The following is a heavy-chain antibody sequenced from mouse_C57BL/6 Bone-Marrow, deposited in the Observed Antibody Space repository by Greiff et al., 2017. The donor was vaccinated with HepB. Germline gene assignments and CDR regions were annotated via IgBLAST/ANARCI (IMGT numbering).Heavy chain of an antibody. Sequence: EVQRVESGPELVKPGASVKIPCKASGYTFTDYNMDWVKQSHGKSLEWIGDINPNNGGTIYNQKFKGKATLTVDKSSSTAYMELRSLTSEDTAVYYCARLLRSYAMDYWGQGTSVTVSS. CDR3: ARLLRSYAMDY. V-gene: IGHV1-18*01. CDR1: GYTFTDYN. J-gene: IGHJ4*01. D-gene: IGHD1-1*01. CDR2: INPNNGGT.